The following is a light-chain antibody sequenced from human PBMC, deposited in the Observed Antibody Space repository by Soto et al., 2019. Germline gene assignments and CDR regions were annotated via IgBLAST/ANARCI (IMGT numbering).Light chain of an antibody. V-gene: IGKV1-17*01. CDR1: QGIRDD. Sequence: DIQMTQSPPSLSASVGDRVTITCRASQGIRDDLAWYQQKPGKAPKRLIYAASSLQSGVPPRFSGSGSGTEFTLTISSLQPEDFATYYCLQHNNYPRTFGQGTKVDIK. CDR2: AAS. J-gene: IGKJ1*01. CDR3: LQHNNYPRT.